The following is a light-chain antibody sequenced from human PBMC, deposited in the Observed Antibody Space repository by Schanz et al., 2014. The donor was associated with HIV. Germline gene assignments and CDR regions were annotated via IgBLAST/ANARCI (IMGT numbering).Light chain of an antibody. V-gene: IGKV3-20*01. CDR3: QQYGSSPL. CDR1: QTVSNA. J-gene: IGKJ1*01. Sequence: EIVLTQSPGTLSVSPGERATLSCRASQTVSNALAWYQQKPGQAPRLLIYGASSRATGVPDRVSGGGSGTDFTLTSSRLEPEDFAVYYCQQYGSSPLFGQGTKVEIK. CDR2: GAS.